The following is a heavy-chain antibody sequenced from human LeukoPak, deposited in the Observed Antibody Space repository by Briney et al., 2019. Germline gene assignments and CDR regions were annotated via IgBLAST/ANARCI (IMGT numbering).Heavy chain of an antibody. V-gene: IGHV4-59*01. Sequence: PSETLSLTCTVSGGSISSSHWSWIRQPPGKRLELIGYIYYSGNTNYNPSLQSRVTISVDTSKNQFSLNLNSVTAADTAVYYCARGYYDSSGYSNTFDIWGQGTMVTVSS. CDR1: GGSISSSH. D-gene: IGHD3-22*01. CDR3: ARGYYDSSGYSNTFDI. J-gene: IGHJ3*02. CDR2: IYYSGNT.